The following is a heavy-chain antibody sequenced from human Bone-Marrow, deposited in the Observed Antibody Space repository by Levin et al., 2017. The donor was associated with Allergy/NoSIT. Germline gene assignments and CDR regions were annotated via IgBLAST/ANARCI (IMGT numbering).Heavy chain of an antibody. Sequence: PGGSLRLSCAASGFTFSDYGMHWVRQAPGKGLEWVALISDGGSYDYYADSVKGRFTIFRDNSENTLYLQMNSLRPEDTAVYYCTKDQSGCSGGTCVYGTDYWGQGILVTVSS. CDR2: ISDGGSYD. J-gene: IGHJ4*02. CDR3: TKDQSGCSGGTCVYGTDY. V-gene: IGHV3-30*18. D-gene: IGHD2-15*01. CDR1: GFTFSDYG.